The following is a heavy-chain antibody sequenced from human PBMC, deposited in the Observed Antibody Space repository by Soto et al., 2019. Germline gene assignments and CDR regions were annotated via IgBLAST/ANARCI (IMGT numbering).Heavy chain of an antibody. J-gene: IGHJ4*02. D-gene: IGHD3-10*01. CDR1: GVSLTSGNW. CDR2: IFHDGTA. V-gene: IGHV4-4*02. Sequence: SETLSLTCAVSGVSLTSGNWWTWVRQSPQRGLEYIGEIFHDGTANYYPSFERRVAMSVDTSRNQFSLKLTSVTAADTAAYFCARLVYDTRLNYMYFDFWGPGTLVTV. CDR3: ARLVYDTRLNYMYFDF.